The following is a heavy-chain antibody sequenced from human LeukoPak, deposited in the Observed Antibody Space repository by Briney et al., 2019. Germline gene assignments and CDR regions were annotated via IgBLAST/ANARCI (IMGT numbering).Heavy chain of an antibody. Sequence: GGSLRLSCAASGFTFSSYAMSWVRQAPGKGLEWVSAISGSGGSTYYADSVKGRFTISRDNSRNTLYLQMNSLRAEDTAVYYCAKEVWRRTVTTPLDYWGQGTLVTVSS. J-gene: IGHJ4*02. CDR3: AKEVWRRTVTTPLDY. V-gene: IGHV3-23*01. D-gene: IGHD4-17*01. CDR1: GFTFSSYA. CDR2: ISGSGGST.